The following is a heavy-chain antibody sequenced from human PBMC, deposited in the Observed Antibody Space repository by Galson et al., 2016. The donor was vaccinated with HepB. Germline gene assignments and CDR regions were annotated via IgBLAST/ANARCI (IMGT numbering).Heavy chain of an antibody. Sequence: SLRLSCAASGFTVSNNYMSWVRQAPGKGLEWVSLNSGGSTYYADSVKGRFTISRDNAKDSLYLQLNSLRVEDTAVFLCERDGGKSNGFPFDLWGRGTLVTVSS. CDR3: ERDGGKSNGFPFDL. CDR1: GFTVSNNY. V-gene: IGHV3-53*01. J-gene: IGHJ5*02. D-gene: IGHD5-18*01. CDR2: NSGGST.